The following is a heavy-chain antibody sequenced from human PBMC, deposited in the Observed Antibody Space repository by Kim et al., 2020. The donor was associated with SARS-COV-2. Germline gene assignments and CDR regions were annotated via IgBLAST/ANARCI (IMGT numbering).Heavy chain of an antibody. CDR1: GFTFSSYS. CDR2: ISSSSSTI. CDR3: ARDPSTTVVNSSSANFDY. D-gene: IGHD4-17*01. Sequence: GGSLRLSCAASGFTFSSYSMNWVRQAPGKRLEWVSYISSSSSTIYYADSVTGRFTISRDNAKNSLYLQMNSLRDEDTAVYYCARDPSTTVVNSSSANFDYWAPATLVTVS. V-gene: IGHV3-48*02. J-gene: IGHJ4*02.